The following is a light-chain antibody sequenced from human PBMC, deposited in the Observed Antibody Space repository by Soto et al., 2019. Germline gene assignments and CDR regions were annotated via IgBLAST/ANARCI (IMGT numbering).Light chain of an antibody. Sequence: QSALAQPPSASGSPGQSVTISCTGSGSDIGAYNFVSWYQQHPGKAPKLMIFGVTERPSGVPDRFSGSKSGNTASLTVSGLQADDEAVYCCYSYAGRNIWVFGGGTKLTVL. CDR3: YSYAGRNIWV. J-gene: IGLJ3*02. V-gene: IGLV2-8*01. CDR2: GVT. CDR1: GSDIGAYNF.